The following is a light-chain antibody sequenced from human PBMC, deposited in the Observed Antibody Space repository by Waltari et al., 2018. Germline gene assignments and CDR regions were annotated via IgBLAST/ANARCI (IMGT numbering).Light chain of an antibody. CDR3: QSFDSSLDGYV. V-gene: IGLV1-40*01. CDR2: ANN. J-gene: IGLJ1*01. Sequence: QSVLTQPPSVSGAPGQRVTISCTGSRSNIGSYSHVHWSPHLPGTAPKVLIYANNNRPSGVPDRFSGSKSGASASLAITGLQAEDEADYYCQSFDSSLDGYVFGTGTKVTVL. CDR1: RSNIGSYSH.